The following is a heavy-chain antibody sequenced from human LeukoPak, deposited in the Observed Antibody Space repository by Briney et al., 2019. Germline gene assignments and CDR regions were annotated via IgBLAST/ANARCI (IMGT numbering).Heavy chain of an antibody. Sequence: SETLSLACTVSGGSISSSGYYWGWIRQPPGKGLEWIGSMYYSGSTYYNPSLKSRVTISVDTSKNHFSLKLSSVTAADTAVYYCARDFRGGYDFWSGYYTPYYFDYWGQGTLVTVSP. CDR2: MYYSGST. J-gene: IGHJ4*02. V-gene: IGHV4-39*07. CDR1: GGSISSSGYY. D-gene: IGHD3-3*01. CDR3: ARDFRGGYDFWSGYYTPYYFDY.